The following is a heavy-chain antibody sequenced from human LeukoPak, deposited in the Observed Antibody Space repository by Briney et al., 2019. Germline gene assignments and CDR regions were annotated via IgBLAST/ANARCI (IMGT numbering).Heavy chain of an antibody. V-gene: IGHV3-30-3*01. Sequence: GRSLRLSCAASGFTFNTYTMHWVRQAPGKGLQWVAVVSYDGSDQIYTDSVKGRFIISRDNSKSTIYLQMNSLRAEDTAVYYCAKELWFGEYPEGVSADYWGQGTLVTVSS. D-gene: IGHD3-10*01. CDR2: VSYDGSDQ. J-gene: IGHJ4*02. CDR3: AKELWFGEYPEGVSADY. CDR1: GFTFNTYT.